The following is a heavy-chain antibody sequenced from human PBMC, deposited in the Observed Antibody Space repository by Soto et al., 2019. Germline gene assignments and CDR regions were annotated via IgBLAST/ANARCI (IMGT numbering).Heavy chain of an antibody. D-gene: IGHD6-13*01. V-gene: IGHV3-15*01. CDR3: TPHSSSSSPLPLPVGH. Sequence: EVQLVESGGGLVKPGGSLRLSCAASGFTFSNAWMSWVRQAPGKGLEWVGRIKSKTDGGTTDYAAPVKGRFTISRDDSKNTLYLQMNSLKTEDTAVYYCTPHSSSSSPLPLPVGHWGQGTLVTVSS. CDR2: IKSKTDGGTT. CDR1: GFTFSNAW. J-gene: IGHJ4*02.